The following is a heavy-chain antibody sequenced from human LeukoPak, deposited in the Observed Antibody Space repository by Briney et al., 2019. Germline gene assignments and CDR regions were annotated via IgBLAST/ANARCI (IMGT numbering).Heavy chain of an antibody. CDR3: AAAPNSKYFDY. Sequence: GGSLRLSCAASGFTFSESWMTWVRQVPGQGLEWVAHINHEGGAIQYVDSVKGRFTISRDNAKNSVYLQMDSLRVEDAAVYYCAAAPNSKYFDYWGQGNLVTVS. D-gene: IGHD2-8*01. J-gene: IGHJ4*02. V-gene: IGHV3-7*01. CDR1: GFTFSESW. CDR2: INHEGGAI.